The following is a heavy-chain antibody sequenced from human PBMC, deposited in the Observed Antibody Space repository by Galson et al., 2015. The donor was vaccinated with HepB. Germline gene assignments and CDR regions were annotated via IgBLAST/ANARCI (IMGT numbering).Heavy chain of an antibody. J-gene: IGHJ4*02. D-gene: IGHD3-22*01. CDR2: IYWDDGK. Sequence: PALVKPTQTLTLTCTFSGFSLSTSGVGVGWIRQPSGKALEWLALIYWDDGKRYSPSLKSRLTITKDTSKNQVVLTMTNMDPVDTATYYCAHSRSYDSSGYPFDYWGQGTLVTVSS. V-gene: IGHV2-5*02. CDR1: GFSLSTSGVG. CDR3: AHSRSYDSSGYPFDY.